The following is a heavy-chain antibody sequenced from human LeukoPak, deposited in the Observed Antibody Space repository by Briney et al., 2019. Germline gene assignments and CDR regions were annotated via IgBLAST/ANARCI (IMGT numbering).Heavy chain of an antibody. V-gene: IGHV3-66*01. J-gene: IGHJ6*02. Sequence: ETLTLTCTVSGGSISSGDYYWSWIRQAPGKGLEWVSVLSNGGVTCYADSVKGRFTISRDDSKNSLYLQMNSLRVEDTAVYYCARDLDCSGGACPRRGMDVWGQGTTVTVSS. CDR1: GGSISSGDYY. D-gene: IGHD2-15*01. CDR3: ARDLDCSGGACPRRGMDV. CDR2: LSNGGVT.